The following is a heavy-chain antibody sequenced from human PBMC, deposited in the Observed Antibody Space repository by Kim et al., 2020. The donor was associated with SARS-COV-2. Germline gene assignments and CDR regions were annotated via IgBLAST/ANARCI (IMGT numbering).Heavy chain of an antibody. J-gene: IGHJ6*02. V-gene: IGHV4-59*01. CDR3: AREKSHHYYYYYGMDV. Sequence: HKGQVTISVDTSKNQFSLQLSSVTAADTAVYYCAREKSHHYYYYYGMDVWGQGTTVTVSS.